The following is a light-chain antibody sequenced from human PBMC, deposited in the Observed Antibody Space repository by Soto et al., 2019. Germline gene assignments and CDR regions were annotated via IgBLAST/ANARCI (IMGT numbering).Light chain of an antibody. CDR2: ANN. Sequence: QSVLTQPPSVSGAPGQRVTISCTGSSSNIGAGYDVHWYQQLPGAAPKLLIYANNNRPSGVPDRFSGSKSDTSASLAITELQAEDEADYYCQSYDSSLSRSYVFGTGTKVTVL. V-gene: IGLV1-40*01. CDR3: QSYDSSLSRSYV. CDR1: SSNIGAGYD. J-gene: IGLJ1*01.